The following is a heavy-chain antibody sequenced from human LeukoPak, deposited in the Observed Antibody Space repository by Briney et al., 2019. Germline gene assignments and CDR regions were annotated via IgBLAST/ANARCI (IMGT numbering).Heavy chain of an antibody. Sequence: GGSLRLSCAASGFTFSSYEMNWVRQAPGKGLEWVSYISSSGSTIYYADSVKGRFTISRDNAKNSLYLQMNSLRAEDTAVYYCARVGGYSSSWYPNRYLDYWGQGTLVTVSS. CDR1: GFTFSSYE. D-gene: IGHD6-13*01. V-gene: IGHV3-48*03. CDR3: ARVGGYSSSWYPNRYLDY. CDR2: ISSSGSTI. J-gene: IGHJ4*02.